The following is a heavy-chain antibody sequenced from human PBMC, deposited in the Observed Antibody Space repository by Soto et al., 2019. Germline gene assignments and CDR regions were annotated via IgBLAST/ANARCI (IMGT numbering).Heavy chain of an antibody. CDR1: GYTFTSYG. D-gene: IGHD4-17*01. V-gene: IGHV1-18*01. J-gene: IGHJ3*02. CDR3: ARSGDYGDYPDAFDI. Sequence: ASVKVSCKASGYTFTSYGISWVRQAPGPGLEWMGRISAYNGNTNYAQKLQGRVTMTTDTSTSTAYMELRSLRSDDTAVYYCARSGDYGDYPDAFDIWGQGTMVTVSS. CDR2: ISAYNGNT.